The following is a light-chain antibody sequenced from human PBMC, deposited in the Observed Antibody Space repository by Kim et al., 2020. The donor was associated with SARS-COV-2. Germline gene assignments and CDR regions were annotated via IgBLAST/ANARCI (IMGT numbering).Light chain of an antibody. Sequence: CASVGDRVTITGPASQDISTCLAWFPQIPGIVPKRLIFATSSLQSGVPSRFSGSGSGTEHSLTISRLQPEEFATYYCLQHKSYPYTLGQGPKLEI. V-gene: IGKV1-17*03. CDR1: QDISTC. CDR3: LQHKSYPYT. J-gene: IGKJ2*01. CDR2: ATS.